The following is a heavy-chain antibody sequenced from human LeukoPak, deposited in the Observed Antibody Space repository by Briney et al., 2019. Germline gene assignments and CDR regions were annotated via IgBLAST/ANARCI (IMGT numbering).Heavy chain of an antibody. D-gene: IGHD3-16*01. CDR1: GFTFSNTW. CDR2: IKQDGSEK. V-gene: IGHV3-7*01. Sequence: PGGSLRLSCAASGFTFSNTWMSWVRQAPGKGLEWVANIKQDGSEKYYVDSVKGRFTISRDNAKNSLYLQMNSLRAEDTAVYYCARGGGVLAHWGQGTLVTVSS. J-gene: IGHJ5*02. CDR3: ARGGGVLAH.